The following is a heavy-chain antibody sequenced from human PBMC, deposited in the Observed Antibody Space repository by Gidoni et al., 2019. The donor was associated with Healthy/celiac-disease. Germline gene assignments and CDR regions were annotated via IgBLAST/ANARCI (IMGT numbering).Heavy chain of an antibody. V-gene: IGHV4-59*08. D-gene: IGHD5-12*01. CDR1: GGPISSYY. CDR3: ARQYSGYDYCFDY. Sequence: QVQLQESGPGLVKPSATLSLPCTVSGGPISSYYWSWIRQPPGKGLEWIGYIYYSGSTNYNPSLKSRVTISVDTSKNQFSLKLSSVTAADTAVYYCARQYSGYDYCFDYWGQGTLVTVSS. J-gene: IGHJ4*02. CDR2: IYYSGST.